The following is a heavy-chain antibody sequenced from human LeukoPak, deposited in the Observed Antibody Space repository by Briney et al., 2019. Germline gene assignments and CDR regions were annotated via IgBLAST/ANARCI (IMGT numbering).Heavy chain of an antibody. V-gene: IGHV3-30*18. CDR2: ISYDGSNK. D-gene: IGHD4-17*01. CDR3: AKDLADYGDYSFDY. CDR1: GVTVSSYG. J-gene: IGHJ4*02. Sequence: GRSLRLSWAASGVTVSSYGMHWVRQAPGKWLEWVAVISYDGSNKYHADSVKVRFTISRDNSKTTLYLQMNSLRAEDTAVYYCAKDLADYGDYSFDYWGQGTLVTVSS.